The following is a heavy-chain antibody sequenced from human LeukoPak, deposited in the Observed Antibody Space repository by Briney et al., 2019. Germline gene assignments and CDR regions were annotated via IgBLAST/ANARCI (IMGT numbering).Heavy chain of an antibody. Sequence: SETLSLTCTVCCVTISNSSYYWGWIRHPPGKGLEWIGSIYYSRSTYYTPPLKTPLTISVATSKNKFSLRLSSVTAADTAVYYCARDHYDILTGALGDWFDPWGQGTLVTVSS. CDR3: ARDHYDILTGALGDWFDP. D-gene: IGHD3-9*01. J-gene: IGHJ5*02. CDR1: CVTISNSSYY. CDR2: IYYSRST. V-gene: IGHV4-39*02.